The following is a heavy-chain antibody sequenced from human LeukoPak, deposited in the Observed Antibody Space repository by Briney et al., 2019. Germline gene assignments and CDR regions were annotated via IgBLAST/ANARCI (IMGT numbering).Heavy chain of an antibody. CDR1: GFTFSSYS. J-gene: IGHJ6*03. CDR3: ARDGTRYYYYYYMDV. CDR2: ISSSSSTI. V-gene: IGHV3-48*04. Sequence: GGSLRLSCAASGFTFSSYSMNWVRQAPGKGPEWVSYISSSSSTIYYADSVKGRFTISRDNAKNSLYLQMNSLRAEDTAVYYCARDGTRYYYYYYMDVWGKGTTVTVSS. D-gene: IGHD1-26*01.